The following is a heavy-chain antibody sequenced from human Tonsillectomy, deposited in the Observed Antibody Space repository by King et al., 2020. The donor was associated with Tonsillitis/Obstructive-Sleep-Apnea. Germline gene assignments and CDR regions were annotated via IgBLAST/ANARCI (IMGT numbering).Heavy chain of an antibody. Sequence: QLQESGPGLVKPSETLSLTCTVSGGSISSSSYYWGWIRQPPGKGLEWIGSIYYSGNTYYNPSLKSRVTISVDTSKNQFSLKLSSVTAADTAVYYCAGLSMAAAGGTFDYWGQGTLVTVSS. CDR2: IYYSGNT. CDR1: GGSISSSSYY. V-gene: IGHV4-39*01. D-gene: IGHD6-13*01. J-gene: IGHJ4*02. CDR3: AGLSMAAAGGTFDY.